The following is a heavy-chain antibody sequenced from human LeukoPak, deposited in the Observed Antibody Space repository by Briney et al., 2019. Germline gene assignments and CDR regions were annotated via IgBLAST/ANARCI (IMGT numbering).Heavy chain of an antibody. Sequence: PSETLSLTCTVSGGSISSYYWSWIRQPPGKGLEWIGYIYYSGSTNYNPSLKSRVTISVDTSKNQFSLKLSSVTAADTAVYYCARGVEQWLVGEYYFDYWGQGTLVTVSS. CDR2: IYYSGST. CDR3: ARGVEQWLVGEYYFDY. CDR1: GGSISSYY. J-gene: IGHJ4*02. V-gene: IGHV4-59*01. D-gene: IGHD6-19*01.